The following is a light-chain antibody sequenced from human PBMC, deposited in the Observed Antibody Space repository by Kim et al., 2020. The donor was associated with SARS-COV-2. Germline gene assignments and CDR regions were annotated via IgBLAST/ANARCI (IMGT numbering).Light chain of an antibody. J-gene: IGLJ1*01. CDR1: RGHSSNA. Sequence: SVKLTCTLSRGHSSNAIAWHQQQPEQGPRFLMKLNSDGSHNKGDGIPDRFSGSSSGAERYLTISSLQSEDEADYYCQTWATDIRVFGTGTKVTVL. CDR2: LNSDGSH. V-gene: IGLV4-69*01. CDR3: QTWATDIRV.